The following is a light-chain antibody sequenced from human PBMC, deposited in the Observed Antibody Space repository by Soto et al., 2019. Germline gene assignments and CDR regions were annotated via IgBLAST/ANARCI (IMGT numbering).Light chain of an antibody. CDR3: QQYSTYTPRT. CDR1: QSISIW. CDR2: KAS. V-gene: IGKV1-5*03. J-gene: IGKJ1*01. Sequence: DIQMTNFPSTLSASVGDRVTSSCRASQSISIWLAWYQQKPGKAPKILIYKASSLESGVPSRFSGSGSGTEFTLTISSLQPDDFATYYCQQYSTYTPRTFGQGTKVDIK.